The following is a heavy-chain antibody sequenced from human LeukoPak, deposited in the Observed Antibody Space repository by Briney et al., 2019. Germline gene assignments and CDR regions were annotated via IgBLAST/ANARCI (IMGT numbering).Heavy chain of an antibody. V-gene: IGHV3-23*01. CDR1: GLTFSIYD. J-gene: IGHJ4*02. D-gene: IGHD1-26*01. Sequence: GGSLRLSCAASGLTFSIYDMSWVRQAPGKGLEWVSAISGSGGSTYYADSVTGRFTISRDNSKNTLFLQMNSLRAEDTAVYSCAKDGPRTTTKAFDSWGQGTLVTVSS. CDR2: ISGSGGST. CDR3: AKDGPRTTTKAFDS.